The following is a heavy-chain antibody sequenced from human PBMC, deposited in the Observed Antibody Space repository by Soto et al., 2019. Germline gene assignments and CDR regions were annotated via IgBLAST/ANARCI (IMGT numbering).Heavy chain of an antibody. Sequence: GGSLRLSCAASGLSTYSMNWVRQAPGKGLEWVSYISSSSSTIYYADSVKGRFTISRDNAKNSLYLQMNSLRDEDTAVYYCARGTYYDFWSGYYGYYYYGMDVWGQGTTVTVSS. CDR3: ARGTYYDFWSGYYGYYYYGMDV. CDR2: ISSSSSTI. J-gene: IGHJ6*02. V-gene: IGHV3-48*02. CDR1: GLSTYS. D-gene: IGHD3-3*01.